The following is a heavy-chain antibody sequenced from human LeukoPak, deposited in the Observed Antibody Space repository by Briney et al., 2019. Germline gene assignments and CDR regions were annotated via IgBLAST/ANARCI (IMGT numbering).Heavy chain of an antibody. Sequence: GGSLRLSCSASGFTLSSYWMHWVRQAPGEGLVWVSRIDPDGSTTNYADSVKGRFTTSRDNAKNTLYLQMNSLRAEDTALYYCTRVQAGRAGLMDVWGRGTTVTVSS. J-gene: IGHJ6*02. CDR2: IDPDGSTT. V-gene: IGHV3-74*01. D-gene: IGHD6-13*01. CDR3: TRVQAGRAGLMDV. CDR1: GFTLSSYW.